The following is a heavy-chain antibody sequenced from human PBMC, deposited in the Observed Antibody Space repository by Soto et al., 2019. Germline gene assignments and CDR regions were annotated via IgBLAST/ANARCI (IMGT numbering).Heavy chain of an antibody. J-gene: IGHJ6*03. D-gene: IGHD3-10*01. CDR2: IDKVGTDS. CDR1: EFTFSGRS. CDR3: ARGWFGPDV. Sequence: EVQLVESGGGLVQPGGSLRLSCAASEFTFSGRSVHWVRQAPGKGLVWVSGIDKVGTDSTYADSVKGRFTSSRDNAKNTVYLHMNSPRVEDTAVYYCARGWFGPDVWGKGTTVTVSS. V-gene: IGHV3-74*01.